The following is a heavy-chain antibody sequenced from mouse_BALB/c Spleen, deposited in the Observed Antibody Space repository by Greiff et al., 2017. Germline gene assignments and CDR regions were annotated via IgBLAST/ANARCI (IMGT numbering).Heavy chain of an antibody. CDR1: GFSLTSYG. J-gene: IGHJ3*01. D-gene: IGHD2-3*01. CDR2: IWAGGST. CDR3: ARGLDGSSWFAY. V-gene: IGHV2-9*02. Sequence: VQLVESGPGLVAPSQSLSITCTVSGFSLTSYGVHWVRQPPGKGLEWLGVIWAGGSTNYNSALMSRLSISKDNSKSQVFLKMNSLQTDDTAMYYCARGLDGSSWFAYWGQGTLVTVSA.